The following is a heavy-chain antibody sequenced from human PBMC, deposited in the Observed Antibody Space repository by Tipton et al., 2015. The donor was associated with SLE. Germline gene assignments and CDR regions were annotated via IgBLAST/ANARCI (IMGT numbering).Heavy chain of an antibody. CDR3: VKPEGPYGSGRPYWYFDV. V-gene: IGHV3-23*01. J-gene: IGHJ2*01. Sequence: SLRLSCAVSGFTFSKFAMSWVRQAPGKGLEWVAGMSASGDRAYYADSVKGRFTISRDNSKNTLYLQMGSLRPDDMAVYYCVKPEGPYGSGRPYWYFDVWGRGTLVTVSS. D-gene: IGHD3-10*01. CDR1: GFTFSKFA. CDR2: MSASGDRA.